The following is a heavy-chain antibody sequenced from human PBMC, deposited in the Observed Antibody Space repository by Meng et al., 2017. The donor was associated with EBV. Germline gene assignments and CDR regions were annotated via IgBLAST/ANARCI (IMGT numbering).Heavy chain of an antibody. V-gene: IGHV1-2*06. CDR1: GYTFTGYY. Sequence: QAQLVQFETEVKKPGASVKVSCKASGYTFTGYYMHWVRQAPGQGLEWMGRINPNSGGTNYAQKFQGRVTMTRDTSISTAYMELSRLRSDDTAVYYCARVGIAVAGTGDYWGQGTLVTVSS. D-gene: IGHD6-19*01. CDR2: INPNSGGT. CDR3: ARVGIAVAGTGDY. J-gene: IGHJ4*02.